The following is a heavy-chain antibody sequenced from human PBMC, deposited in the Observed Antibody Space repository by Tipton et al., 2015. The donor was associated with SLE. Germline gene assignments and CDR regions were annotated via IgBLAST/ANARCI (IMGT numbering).Heavy chain of an antibody. Sequence: TLSLTCTVSGGSISSYYWSWIRQPPGKGLEWIGYIYYSGSTNYNPSLKSRVTISVDTCKNQFSLKLSSVTAADTAVYYCAREEYSSGWTEVHWFDPWGQGTLVTVSS. CDR1: GGSISSYY. V-gene: IGHV4-59*01. D-gene: IGHD6-19*01. CDR2: IYYSGST. J-gene: IGHJ5*02. CDR3: AREEYSSGWTEVHWFDP.